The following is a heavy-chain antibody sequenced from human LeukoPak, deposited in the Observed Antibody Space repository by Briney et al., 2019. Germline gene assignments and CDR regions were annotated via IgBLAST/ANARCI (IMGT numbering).Heavy chain of an antibody. Sequence: ASVKVSCKASGYTFTSYGISWVRQAPGQGLEWMGWISAYNGNTNYAQRLQGRVTMTTDTSTSTAYMELRSLRSDDTAVYYCARDLLHLRELEVAYWGQGTLVTVSS. D-gene: IGHD3-16*01. CDR3: ARDLLHLRELEVAY. V-gene: IGHV1-18*01. CDR1: GYTFTSYG. CDR2: ISAYNGNT. J-gene: IGHJ4*02.